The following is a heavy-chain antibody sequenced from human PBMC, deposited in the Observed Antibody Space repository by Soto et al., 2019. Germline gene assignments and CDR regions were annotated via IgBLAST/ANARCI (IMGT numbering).Heavy chain of an antibody. Sequence: EAQLLESGGGLVQPGGSLRLSCVASGFSFSNYGLNWVRQAPGKGLEWVSGMSGSTGTTVYADSVKGRFTISRDNLKNTLYVQMNSLRGEDTAVYYCAIGTFGRGWESWGQGTLVAVSS. CDR1: GFSFSNYG. D-gene: IGHD3-16*01. CDR2: MSGSTGTT. V-gene: IGHV3-23*01. CDR3: AIGTFGRGWES. J-gene: IGHJ4*02.